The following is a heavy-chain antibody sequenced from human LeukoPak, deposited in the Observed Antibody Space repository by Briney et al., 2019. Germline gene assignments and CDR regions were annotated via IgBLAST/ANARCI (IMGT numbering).Heavy chain of an antibody. CDR2: IIPIFGTA. V-gene: IGHV1-69*13. J-gene: IGHJ3*02. D-gene: IGHD4-17*01. Sequence: ASVKVSCKASRGTFSSYAISWVRQAPGQGLEWMGGIIPIFGTANYAQKFQGRVTITADESTSTAYMELSSLRSEDTAVYYCARGSRDYGDYRDAFDIWGQGTMVTVSS. CDR1: RGTFSSYA. CDR3: ARGSRDYGDYRDAFDI.